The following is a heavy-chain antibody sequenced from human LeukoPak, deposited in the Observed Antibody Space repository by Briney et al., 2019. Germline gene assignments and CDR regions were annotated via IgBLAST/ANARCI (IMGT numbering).Heavy chain of an antibody. CDR3: ARDHRGYYDSSGELDY. D-gene: IGHD3-22*01. Sequence: GGSLRLSCAASGFTFSSYSMNWVRQAPGKGLEWVSSISSSSNYIYYADSVKGRFTISRDNAKNSLYLQMNSLRAEDTAVYYCARDHRGYYDSSGELDYWGQRTLVTVSS. CDR2: ISSSSNYI. V-gene: IGHV3-21*01. CDR1: GFTFSSYS. J-gene: IGHJ4*02.